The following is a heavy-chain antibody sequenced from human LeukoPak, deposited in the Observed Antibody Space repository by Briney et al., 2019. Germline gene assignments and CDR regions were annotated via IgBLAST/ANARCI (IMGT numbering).Heavy chain of an antibody. CDR3: ARGWATTRRRDYYMDV. CDR2: ISSSGSTI. D-gene: IGHD1-1*01. CDR1: GFTFSDYY. V-gene: IGHV3-11*01. Sequence: PGGSLRLSCAASGFTFSDYYMSWIRQAPGKGLEWVSYISSSGSTIYYADSVKGRFTISRDNAKNSLYLQMNSLRAEDTAVYYCARGWATTRRRDYYMDVWGKGTTVTVSS. J-gene: IGHJ6*03.